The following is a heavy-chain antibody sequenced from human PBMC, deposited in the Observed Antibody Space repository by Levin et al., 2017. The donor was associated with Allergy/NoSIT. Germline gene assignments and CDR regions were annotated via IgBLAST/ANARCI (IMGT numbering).Heavy chain of an antibody. Sequence: LSLTCAASGFTFSSYDMHWVRQATGKGLEWVSAIGTAGDTYYPGSVKGRFTISRENAKNSLYLQMNSLRAGDTAVYYCARGGVERCSGGSCYWGYFDLWGRGTLVTVSS. CDR3: ARGGVERCSGGSCYWGYFDL. D-gene: IGHD2-15*01. CDR1: GFTFSSYD. J-gene: IGHJ2*01. V-gene: IGHV3-13*01. CDR2: IGTAGDT.